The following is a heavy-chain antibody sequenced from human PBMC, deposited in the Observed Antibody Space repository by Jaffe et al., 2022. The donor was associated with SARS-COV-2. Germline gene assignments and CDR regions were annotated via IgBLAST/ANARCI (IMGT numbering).Heavy chain of an antibody. D-gene: IGHD4-4*01. V-gene: IGHV3-15*02. J-gene: IGHJ4*01. CDR3: ATFTVTVTIIPL. CDR1: GFTFTNAW. Sequence: EVQLVESGGTLVKPGGSLRLSCAASGFTFTNAWMNWVRQAPGKGLEWIGRIKSRSDGGTTDYAAPVKGRFTISRDDSKNTLYLQMNSLKIEDTAVYYCATFTVTVTIIPLWGHGTLVTVSS. CDR2: IKSRSDGGTT.